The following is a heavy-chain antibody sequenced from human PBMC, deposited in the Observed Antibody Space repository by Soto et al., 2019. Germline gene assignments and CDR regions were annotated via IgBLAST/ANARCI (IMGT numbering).Heavy chain of an antibody. V-gene: IGHV3-48*02. D-gene: IGHD2-21*01. Sequence: GESLKISCAASGFTFSSYSMNWVRQAPGKGLEWVSYISSSSSTIYYADSVKGRFTISRDNAKNSLYLQMNSLRDEDTAVYYCARGMWSSFDYWGQGTLVTVSS. CDR2: ISSSSSTI. J-gene: IGHJ4*02. CDR3: ARGMWSSFDY. CDR1: GFTFSSYS.